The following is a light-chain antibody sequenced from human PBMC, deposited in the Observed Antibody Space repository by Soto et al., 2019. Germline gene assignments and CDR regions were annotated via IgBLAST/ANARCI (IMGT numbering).Light chain of an antibody. V-gene: IGKV3D-20*01. CDR2: DAS. J-gene: IGKJ2*01. CDR1: QSVSSSY. Sequence: EIVLTQSPATLSLSPGERATLSCGASQSVSSSYLAWYQQKPGLAPRLLIYDASIRATGIPDRFSCSGSGTDFTLTISRLQPEDFAVYYCQQYGSSPPTFGQGTKLEIK. CDR3: QQYGSSPPT.